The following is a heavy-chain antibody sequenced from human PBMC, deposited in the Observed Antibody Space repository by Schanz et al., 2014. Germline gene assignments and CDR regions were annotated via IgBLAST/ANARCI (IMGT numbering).Heavy chain of an antibody. Sequence: QVQLQESGPGLVKPSQTLSLTCAVSGGSISSGGYSWSWIRQPPGKGLEWIGYIFFRGSTYYNPSLKSRVTIPIDTSKTQFPLRLPSVTAADTAVYYCYGMDVWGQGTTVTVSS. CDR1: GGSISSGGYS. V-gene: IGHV4-30-4*07. CDR2: IFFRGST. CDR3: YGMDV. J-gene: IGHJ6*02.